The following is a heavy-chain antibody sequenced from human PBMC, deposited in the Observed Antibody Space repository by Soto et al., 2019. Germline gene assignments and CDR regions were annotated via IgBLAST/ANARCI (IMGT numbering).Heavy chain of an antibody. CDR2: ISAYNGNT. CDR1: GYTFTSYG. J-gene: IGHJ6*02. CDR3: ARGLLDATRYYYYGMDV. D-gene: IGHD2-21*02. Sequence: QVQLVQSGAEVKKPGASVKVSCKASGYTFTSYGISWVRQAPGQGLEWMGWISAYNGNTNYAQKLQGRVTMTTDTPTSTAYMELRSLRSDDTAVYYCARGLLDATRYYYYGMDVWGQGTTVTVSS. V-gene: IGHV1-18*01.